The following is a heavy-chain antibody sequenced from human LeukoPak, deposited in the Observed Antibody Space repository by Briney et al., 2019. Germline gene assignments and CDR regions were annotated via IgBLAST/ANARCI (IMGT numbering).Heavy chain of an antibody. Sequence: GGSLRLSCAASEFTFSSYAMTWVRQAPGKGLGWVSTISDSGGNTYYADSVAGRFTISRGNSRDTLYLQMNSLRADDTAVYFCARGGFLGPDYWGQGTLVTVSS. CDR2: ISDSGGNT. D-gene: IGHD3-16*01. CDR1: EFTFSSYA. CDR3: ARGGFLGPDY. J-gene: IGHJ4*02. V-gene: IGHV3-23*01.